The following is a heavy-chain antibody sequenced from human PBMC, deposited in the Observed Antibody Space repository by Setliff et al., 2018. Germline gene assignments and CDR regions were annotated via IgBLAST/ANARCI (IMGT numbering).Heavy chain of an antibody. V-gene: IGHV1-69-2*01. CDR1: GYTFTDYY. Sequence: GASVKVSCKASGYTFTDYYMHWVQQAPGKGLEWMGRVDPEDGETIYAEKFQGRVTITADTSTDTAYMELSSLRSEDTAVYYCATTYYYDSSGYYLFQHWGQGTLVTVSS. D-gene: IGHD3-22*01. CDR2: VDPEDGET. J-gene: IGHJ1*01. CDR3: ATTYYYDSSGYYLFQH.